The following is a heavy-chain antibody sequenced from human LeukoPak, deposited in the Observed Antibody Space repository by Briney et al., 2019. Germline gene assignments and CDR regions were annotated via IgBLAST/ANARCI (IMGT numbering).Heavy chain of an antibody. CDR2: IYYSGST. Sequence: PSETLSLTCTVSGGSVSSGNYCWSWIRQPPGKGLEWIANIYYSGSTNYNPSLKNRVTISVDTSKNQFSLRLSSVTAADTAVYYCARDSHYGDYDYFDYWGQGTLVTVSS. V-gene: IGHV4-61*01. CDR1: GGSVSSGNYC. J-gene: IGHJ4*02. CDR3: ARDSHYGDYDYFDY. D-gene: IGHD4-17*01.